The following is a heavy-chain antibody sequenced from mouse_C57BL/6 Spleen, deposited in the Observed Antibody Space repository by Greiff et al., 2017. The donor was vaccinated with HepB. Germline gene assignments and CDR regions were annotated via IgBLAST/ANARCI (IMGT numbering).Heavy chain of an antibody. CDR3: TRSWYYGSSYYFDY. J-gene: IGHJ2*01. CDR2: IDPETGGT. CDR1: GYTFTDYE. V-gene: IGHV1-15*01. D-gene: IGHD1-1*01. Sequence: QVQLQQSGAELVRPGASVTLSCKASGYTFTDYEMHWVKQTPVHGLEWIGAIDPETGGTAYNQKFKGKAILTADKSSSTAYMELRSLTSEDSAVYYCTRSWYYGSSYYFDYWGQGTTLTVSS.